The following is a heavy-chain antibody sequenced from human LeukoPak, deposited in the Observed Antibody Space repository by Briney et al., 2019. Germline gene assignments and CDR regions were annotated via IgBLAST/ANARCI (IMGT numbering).Heavy chain of an antibody. CDR3: ARAIDAELSIAAAADP. Sequence: SETLSLTCTVSGGSISSYYWSWIRQPPGKGLEWIGYIYYSGSTNYNRSLKSRVTISVDTSKNQFSLELSSVTAADTAVYYCARAIDAELSIAAAADPWGQGTLVTVSS. J-gene: IGHJ5*02. CDR1: GGSISSYY. CDR2: IYYSGST. D-gene: IGHD6-13*01. V-gene: IGHV4-59*01.